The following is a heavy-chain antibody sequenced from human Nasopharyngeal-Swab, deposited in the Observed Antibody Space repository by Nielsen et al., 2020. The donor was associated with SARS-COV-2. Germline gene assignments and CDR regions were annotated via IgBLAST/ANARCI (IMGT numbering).Heavy chain of an antibody. J-gene: IGHJ5*02. CDR1: GYTLTELS. V-gene: IGHV1-24*01. Sequence: ASVKVSCKVSGYTLTELSMHWVRQAPGKGLEWMGGFDPEDGETIYAQKFQGRVTMTEDTSTDTAYMELSSLRSEDTAVCYCATAPPVAGIGYWFDPWGQGTLVTVSS. CDR3: ATAPPVAGIGYWFDP. CDR2: FDPEDGET. D-gene: IGHD6-19*01.